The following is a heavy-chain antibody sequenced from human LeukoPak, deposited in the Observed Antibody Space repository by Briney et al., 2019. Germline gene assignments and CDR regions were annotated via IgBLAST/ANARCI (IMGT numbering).Heavy chain of an antibody. CDR2: INPNSGGT. CDR3: ARDGSGGGGYFDY. J-gene: IGHJ4*02. V-gene: IGHV1-2*02. D-gene: IGHD6-19*01. Sequence: ASVEVSCKASGYTFTGYYMHWVRQAPGQGLEWMGWINPNSGGTNYAQKFQGRVIMTTDTSTSTAYMELMSLRSDDTAGFYCARDGSGGGGYFDYWGQGTLVIVSS. CDR1: GYTFTGYY.